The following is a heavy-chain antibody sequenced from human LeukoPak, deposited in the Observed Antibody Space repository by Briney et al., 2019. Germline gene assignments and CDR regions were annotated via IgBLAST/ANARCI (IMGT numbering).Heavy chain of an antibody. CDR3: ARSIVVVITPPAYYYGMDV. Sequence: KPSETLSLTCAVYGGSFSGYYWSWNPQPPGKGREWIVEINHSGSTNYNPSLKSRVTISVDTSKNQFSLKLSSVTAADTAVYYCARSIVVVITPPAYYYGMDVWGQGATVTVSS. CDR1: GGSFSGYY. D-gene: IGHD3-22*01. J-gene: IGHJ6*02. V-gene: IGHV4-34*01. CDR2: INHSGST.